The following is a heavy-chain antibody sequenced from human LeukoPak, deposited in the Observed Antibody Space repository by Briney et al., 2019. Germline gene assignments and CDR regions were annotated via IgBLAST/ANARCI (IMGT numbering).Heavy chain of an antibody. Sequence: VRSLRLSCAASGFTFSSYAMHWVRQAPGKGLEWVAVISYDGSNKYYADSVKGRFTISRDNSKNTLYLQMNSLRAEDTAVYYCARDPPGNYDSSGTYFDYWGQGTLVTVSS. D-gene: IGHD3-22*01. CDR3: ARDPPGNYDSSGTYFDY. CDR1: GFTFSSYA. V-gene: IGHV3-30-3*01. J-gene: IGHJ4*02. CDR2: ISYDGSNK.